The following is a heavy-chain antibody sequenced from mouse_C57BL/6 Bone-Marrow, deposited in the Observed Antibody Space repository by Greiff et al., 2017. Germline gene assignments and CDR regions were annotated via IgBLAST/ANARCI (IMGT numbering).Heavy chain of an antibody. V-gene: IGHV1-80*01. CDR1: GYAFSSYW. D-gene: IGHD1-1*01. CDR2: IYPGDGDT. CDR3: AREIYYYGSRYFDV. J-gene: IGHJ1*03. Sequence: QVHVKQSGAELVKPGASVKISCKASGYAFSSYWMNWVKQRPGKGLEWIGQIYPGDGDTNYNGKFKGKATLTADKSSSTAYMQLSSLTSEDSAVYFYAREIYYYGSRYFDVWGTGTTVTVSS.